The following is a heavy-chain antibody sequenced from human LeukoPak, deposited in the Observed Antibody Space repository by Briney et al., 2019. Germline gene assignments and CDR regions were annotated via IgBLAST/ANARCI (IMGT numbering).Heavy chain of an antibody. D-gene: IGHD1-26*01. CDR2: ISNSGGNT. Sequence: GGSLRLSCAASGFTFRNYGMSWVRQAPGKGLEWVSAISNSGGNTYYADSVKGRFTISRDNSRNTLYLQMNSLRAEDTAVYYCAKDDGGSYYIYYYYMDVWGKGTTVTISS. J-gene: IGHJ6*03. CDR3: AKDDGGSYYIYYYYMDV. V-gene: IGHV3-23*01. CDR1: GFTFRNYG.